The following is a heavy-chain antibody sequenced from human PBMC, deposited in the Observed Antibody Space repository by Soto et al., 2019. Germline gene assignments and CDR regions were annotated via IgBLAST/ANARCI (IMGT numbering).Heavy chain of an antibody. CDR3: ARAYSSSWYDPNYYYYYMDV. D-gene: IGHD6-13*01. CDR2: INSDGSST. J-gene: IGHJ6*03. CDR1: GFTFSSYW. V-gene: IGHV3-74*01. Sequence: GGSLRLSCAASGFTFSSYWMHRVRQAPGKGLVWVSRINSDGSSTSYADSVKGRFTISRDNAKNTLYLQMNSLRAEDTAVYYCARAYSSSWYDPNYYYYYMDVSGKGTTVTVSS.